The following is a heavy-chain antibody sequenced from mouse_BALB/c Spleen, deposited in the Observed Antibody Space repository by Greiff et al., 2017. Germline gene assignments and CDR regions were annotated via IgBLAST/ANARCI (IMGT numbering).Heavy chain of an antibody. Sequence: EVKVVESGGGLVQPGGSRKLSCAASGFTFSSFGMHWVRQAPEKGLEWVAYISSGSSTIYYADTVKGRFTISRDNPKNTLFLQMTSLRSEDTAMYYCAREGGRYYAMDYWGQGTSVTVSS. J-gene: IGHJ4*01. CDR2: ISSGSSTI. CDR1: GFTFSSFG. CDR3: AREGGRYYAMDY. V-gene: IGHV5-17*02. D-gene: IGHD1-1*01.